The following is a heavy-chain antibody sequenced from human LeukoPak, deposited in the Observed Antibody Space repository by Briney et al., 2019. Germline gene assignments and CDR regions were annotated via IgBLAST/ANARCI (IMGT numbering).Heavy chain of an antibody. CDR2: ITDSGSTI. CDR1: GFTFRDYN. CDR3: ARSIGLTGGGVDV. D-gene: IGHD3-9*01. Sequence: GESLRLSCAASGFTFRDYNMNWVRQAPGKGLEWVSYITDSGSTIHYADSVNGRFTISRDNAKNSLYLQMNSLRAEDTAVYYCARSIGLTGGGVDVWGRGTTVTVSS. V-gene: IGHV3-11*01. J-gene: IGHJ6*02.